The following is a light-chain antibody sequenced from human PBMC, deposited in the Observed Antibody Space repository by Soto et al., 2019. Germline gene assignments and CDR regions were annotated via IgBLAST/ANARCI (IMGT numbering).Light chain of an antibody. CDR1: QSVSSPY. Sequence: EVVLTQSPVTLSLSPGERATLSCRASQSVSSPYLAWYQQKPGQPPRLLIYGASSRATDIPDRFIGSGSGTEFTLTIARLAPADFAIYYCQQYGSSPFTFGPGTKVDI. V-gene: IGKV3-20*01. CDR2: GAS. J-gene: IGKJ3*01. CDR3: QQYGSSPFT.